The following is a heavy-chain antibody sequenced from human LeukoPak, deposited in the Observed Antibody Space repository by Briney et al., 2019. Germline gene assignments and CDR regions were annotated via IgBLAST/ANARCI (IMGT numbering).Heavy chain of an antibody. CDR2: IYYSGST. Sequence: SETLSLNCTGSGGSISSYYWSWIRQPPGKGLEWIGYIYYSGSTNYNPSLKSRVTISVDTSKNQFSLKLSSVTAADTAVYYCARGLSSSWYYYYYGMDVWGQGTTVTVSS. D-gene: IGHD6-13*01. J-gene: IGHJ6*02. CDR1: GGSISSYY. V-gene: IGHV4-59*01. CDR3: ARGLSSSWYYYYYGMDV.